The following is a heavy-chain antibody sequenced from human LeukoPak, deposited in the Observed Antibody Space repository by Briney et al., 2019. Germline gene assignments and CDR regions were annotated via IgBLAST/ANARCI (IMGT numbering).Heavy chain of an antibody. CDR1: GGSFSGYY. D-gene: IGHD5-18*01. CDR2: IYPSGAT. V-gene: IGHV4-34*01. Sequence: PSQTLSLTCAVSGGSFSGYYWSWISQPPGEGLEWIGAIYPSGATNYHPSLKSRVTISADTSKSQFSLRLSSVAATDTGVYYCAGYQLWLQNDHCGQGTLVTVSS. J-gene: IGHJ4*02. CDR3: AGYQLWLQNDH.